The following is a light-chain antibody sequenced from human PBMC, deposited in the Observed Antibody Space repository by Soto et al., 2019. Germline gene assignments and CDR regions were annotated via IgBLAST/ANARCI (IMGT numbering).Light chain of an antibody. Sequence: VLTQPASVSGSPGQSITISCTGSSSDVGSYNLVSWYQQHPGKAPKLMIYEDSKRPSGVSNRFSGSKSGNTASLTISGLQAEDEADYYCCSYAGSSTDVFGTGTKVTVL. CDR3: CSYAGSSTDV. V-gene: IGLV2-23*01. CDR1: SSDVGSYNL. J-gene: IGLJ1*01. CDR2: EDS.